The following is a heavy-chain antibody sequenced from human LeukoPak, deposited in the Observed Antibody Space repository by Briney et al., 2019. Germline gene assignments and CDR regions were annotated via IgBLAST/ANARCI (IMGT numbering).Heavy chain of an antibody. V-gene: IGHV1-69*01. J-gene: IGHJ5*02. Sequence: GSSVKVSCKASGGTFSSYAISWVRQAPGQGLEWMGGIIPIFGTANYAQKFQGRVTITADESTSTAYMELSSLRSEDTAVYYCARDYNYGSGSYYEENWFDPWGQGTLVTVSS. CDR3: ARDYNYGSGSYYEENWFDP. CDR2: IIPIFGTA. D-gene: IGHD3-10*01. CDR1: GGTFSSYA.